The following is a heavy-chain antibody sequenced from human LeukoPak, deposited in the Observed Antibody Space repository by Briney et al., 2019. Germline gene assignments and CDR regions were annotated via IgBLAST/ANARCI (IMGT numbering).Heavy chain of an antibody. V-gene: IGHV1-46*01. CDR1: GYTFTSYY. Sequence: EASVKVSCKASGYTFTSYYMHWVRQAPGQGLEWMGIINPSGGSTSYAQKFQGRVTMTRDTSTSTVYMELSSLRSEDTAVYYCAREGHYYDSSGYYPFYFDYWGQGTLVTVSS. CDR3: AREGHYYDSSGYYPFYFDY. J-gene: IGHJ4*02. D-gene: IGHD3-22*01. CDR2: INPSGGST.